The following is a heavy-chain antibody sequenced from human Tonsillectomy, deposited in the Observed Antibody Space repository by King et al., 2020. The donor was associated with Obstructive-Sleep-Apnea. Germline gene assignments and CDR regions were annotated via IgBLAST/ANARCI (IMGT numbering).Heavy chain of an antibody. CDR2: INHSENT. CDR3: ARGDFVVVVAAQYYYYDMDV. CDR1: GGSFSGYY. J-gene: IGHJ6*02. V-gene: IGHV4-34*01. Sequence: VQLQQWGAGLLKPSETLSLTCAVYGGSFSGYYWSWIRQPPGKGLEWIGEINHSENTNYNPSLKSRVTISVDASKNHFSLKLRSVTAADTAVYYCARGDFVVVVAAQYYYYDMDVWGQGTTVTVSS. D-gene: IGHD2-15*01.